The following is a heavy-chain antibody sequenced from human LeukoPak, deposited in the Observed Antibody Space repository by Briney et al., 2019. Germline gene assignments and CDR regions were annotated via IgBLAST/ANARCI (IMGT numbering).Heavy chain of an antibody. CDR2: MNPNSSKT. J-gene: IGHJ6*03. Sequence: ASVKVSCKASGYTFTSYDINWVRQATGQGLEWMGCMNPNSSKTDYAQKFQGRVTMTRDMSTSTVYMELSSLRSEDTAVYYYARDGVSIGVADAADYYYYMDVWGKGTTVTVSS. D-gene: IGHD6-19*01. CDR1: GYTFTSYD. CDR3: ARDGVSIGVADAADYYYYMDV. V-gene: IGHV1-8*01.